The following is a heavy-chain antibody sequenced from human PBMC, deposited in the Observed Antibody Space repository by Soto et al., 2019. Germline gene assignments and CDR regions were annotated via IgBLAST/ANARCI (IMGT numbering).Heavy chain of an antibody. V-gene: IGHV1-8*01. CDR3: ARGGYYDSSGSRNYHYYGMDV. Sequence: GASVKVSCKASGYTFTSYDINWVRQATGQGLEWMGWMNPNSGNTGYAQKFQGRVTMTRNTSISTAYMELSSLRSEDTAVYYCARGGYYDSSGSRNYHYYGMDVWGQGTTVTVSS. D-gene: IGHD3-22*01. CDR1: GYTFTSYD. J-gene: IGHJ6*02. CDR2: MNPNSGNT.